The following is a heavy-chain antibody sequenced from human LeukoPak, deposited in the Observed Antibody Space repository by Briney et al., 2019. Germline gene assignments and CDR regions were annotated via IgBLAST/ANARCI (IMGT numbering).Heavy chain of an antibody. J-gene: IGHJ3*02. CDR2: IYYSGST. CDR1: GGSISSSSYY. V-gene: IGHV4-39*07. CDR3: ARDVGGLRLGELPPAAFDI. D-gene: IGHD3-16*01. Sequence: SETLSLTCTVSGGSISSSSYYWGWIRQPPGKGLEWIGSIYYSGSTYYNPSLKSRVTISVDTSKNQFSLKLSSVTAADTAVYYCARDVGGLRLGELPPAAFDIWGQGTMVTVSS.